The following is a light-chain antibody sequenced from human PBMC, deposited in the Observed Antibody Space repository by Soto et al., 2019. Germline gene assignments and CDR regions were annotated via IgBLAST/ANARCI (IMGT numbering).Light chain of an antibody. J-gene: IGLJ2*01. CDR1: SSNIGAGYD. V-gene: IGLV1-47*01. Sequence: QSVLTQPPSVSGAPGQRVTISCTGSSSNIGAGYDVHWYQQLPGTAPKLLIYRNDQRPSGVPDRFSGSKSGTSASLAISGIRSDDEADYYCAAWDDIPTTVVFGGGTKLTVL. CDR3: AAWDDIPTTVV. CDR2: RND.